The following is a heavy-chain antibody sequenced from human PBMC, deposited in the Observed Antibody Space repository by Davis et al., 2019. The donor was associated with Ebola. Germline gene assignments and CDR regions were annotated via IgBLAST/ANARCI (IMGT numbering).Heavy chain of an antibody. Sequence: AASVKVSCKASGYTFSNYFVQWVRQAPGQGLEWMGIINPSVASTSYGQQFQGRVTITRDTSASTAYMELRSLRSDDTAVYYCARSWGDYWGQGTLVTVSS. V-gene: IGHV1-46*01. CDR3: ARSWGDY. J-gene: IGHJ4*02. CDR1: GYTFSNYF. D-gene: IGHD3-16*01. CDR2: INPSVAST.